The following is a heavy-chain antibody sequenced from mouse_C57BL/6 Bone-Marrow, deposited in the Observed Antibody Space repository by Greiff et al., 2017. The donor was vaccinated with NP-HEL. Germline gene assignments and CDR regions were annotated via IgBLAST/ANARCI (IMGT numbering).Heavy chain of an antibody. CDR2: IYPGDGDT. CDR3: ARSNY. V-gene: IGHV1-82*01. J-gene: IGHJ2*01. CDR1: GYAFSSSW. Sequence: QVQLKQSGPELVKPGASVKISCKASGYAFSSSWMNWVKQRPGKGLEWIGRIYPGDGDTNYNGKFKGKATLTADKSSSTAYMPLSSLTSGDSAVYFCARSNYWGQGTTLTVSS.